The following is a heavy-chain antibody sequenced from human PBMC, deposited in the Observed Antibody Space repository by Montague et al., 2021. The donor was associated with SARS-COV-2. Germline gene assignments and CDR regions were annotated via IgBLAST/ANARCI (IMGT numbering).Heavy chain of an antibody. D-gene: IGHD3-3*01. J-gene: IGHJ4*02. Sequence: SETLSLTCSFSGGSIRSYYWSWIRLPPGKPLEWLGYIYYTGETTXNPSLKSRVTISVDTSRSQISLRLTSVTAADTAVYFCARFWSGYVDKWSQGTLVTVSS. V-gene: IGHV4-59*01. CDR1: GGSIRSYY. CDR2: IYYTGET. CDR3: ARFWSGYVDK.